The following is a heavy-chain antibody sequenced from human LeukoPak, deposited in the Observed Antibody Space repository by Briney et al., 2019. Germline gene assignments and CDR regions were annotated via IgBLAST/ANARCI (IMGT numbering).Heavy chain of an antibody. V-gene: IGHV3-48*04. CDR3: ARDVPYPGGDGFAP. CDR2: ISSTATSI. J-gene: IGHJ5*02. CDR1: EFTFSSYS. D-gene: IGHD2-21*02. Sequence: GGSLRLSCAASEFTFSSYSMSWVRQAPGKGLEWVSYISSTATSIYYADSVKGRFTVSRDNAKNSLYLQMNSLRAEDTAVYYWARDVPYPGGDGFAPGGQGTRFPVS.